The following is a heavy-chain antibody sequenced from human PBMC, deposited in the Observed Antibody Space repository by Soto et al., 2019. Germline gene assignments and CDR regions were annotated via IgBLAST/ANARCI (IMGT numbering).Heavy chain of an antibody. CDR3: ASPPLAGACNVCFHH. J-gene: IGHJ1*01. D-gene: IGHD6-19*01. V-gene: IGHV3-7*01. CDR2: INPDGSAK. CDR1: GFTFSRYW. Sequence: EVRLVESGGRLVQPGGSLRLSCAASGFTFSRYWMTWVRHAPGKRLEWVANINPDGSAKYYVDSVKGRFTISRDNAKNSLYLQRNSPRAEDTAVYYCASPPLAGACNVCFHHWGQGTLVTVSS.